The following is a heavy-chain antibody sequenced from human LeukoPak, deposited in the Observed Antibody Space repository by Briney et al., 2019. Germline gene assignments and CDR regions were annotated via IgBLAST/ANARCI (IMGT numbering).Heavy chain of an antibody. CDR3: ARAAWEQWLVTGARSTNFDY. D-gene: IGHD6-19*01. Sequence: ASVKVSCKASGYTFTSYGISWVRQAPGQGLEWMGWISAYNGNTNYAQKLQGRVTMTTDTSTSTAYMELRSLRSDDTAVYYCARAAWEQWLVTGARSTNFDYWGQGTLVTVSS. CDR1: GYTFTSYG. J-gene: IGHJ4*02. CDR2: ISAYNGNT. V-gene: IGHV1-18*04.